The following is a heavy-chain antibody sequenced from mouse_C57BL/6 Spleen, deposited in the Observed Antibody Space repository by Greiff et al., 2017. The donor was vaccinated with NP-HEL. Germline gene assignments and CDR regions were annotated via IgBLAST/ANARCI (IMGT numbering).Heavy chain of an antibody. CDR2: IYPGDGDT. V-gene: IGHV1-80*01. CDR1: GYAFSSYW. CDR3: AREELTGTGAWFAY. J-gene: IGHJ3*01. D-gene: IGHD4-1*01. Sequence: QVQLQQSGAELVKPGASVKISCKASGYAFSSYWMNWVKQRPGKGLEWIGQIYPGDGDTNYNGKFKGKATLTADKSSSTAYMQLSSLTSEDSAVYFCAREELTGTGAWFAYWGQGTLVTVSA.